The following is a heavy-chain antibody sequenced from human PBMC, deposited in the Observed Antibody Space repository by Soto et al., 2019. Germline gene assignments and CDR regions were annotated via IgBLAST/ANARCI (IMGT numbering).Heavy chain of an antibody. CDR3: ARSMHYSDGSNYSPFDY. CDR1: GGSVSSGNYY. V-gene: IGHV4-61*01. D-gene: IGHD3-22*01. Sequence: SETLSLTCTVSGGSVSSGNYYLSWIRQPPGKGLEWIGYFYYTGSTNYNPSLKSRVTISVDASKNQFSLRLSSLTAADTAVYYCARSMHYSDGSNYSPFDYWGQGTLVTVSS. J-gene: IGHJ4*02. CDR2: FYYTGST.